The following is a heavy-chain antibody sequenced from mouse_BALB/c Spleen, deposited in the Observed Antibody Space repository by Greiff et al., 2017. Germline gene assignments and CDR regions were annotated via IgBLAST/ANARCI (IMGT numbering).Heavy chain of an antibody. Sequence: VQLQQSGAELVKPGASVKLSCTASGFNIKDTYMHWVKQRPEQGLEWIGRIDPANGNTKYDPKFQGKATITADTSSNTAYLQLSSLTSEDTAVYYCASLIPSGLDAMDYWGQGTSVTVSS. J-gene: IGHJ4*01. CDR3: ASLIPSGLDAMDY. D-gene: IGHD3-3*01. V-gene: IGHV14-3*02. CDR1: GFNIKDTY. CDR2: IDPANGNT.